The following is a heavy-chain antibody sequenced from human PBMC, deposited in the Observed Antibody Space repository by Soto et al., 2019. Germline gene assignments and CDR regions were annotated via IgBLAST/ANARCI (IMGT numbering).Heavy chain of an antibody. D-gene: IGHD6-6*01. CDR2: INPSLGRA. Sequence: ASVSPCKASGFSFTSNHMHWVRQAPGHGLEWMGVINPSLGRANYAQKFQDRVAMTWDTSTTTVYMELSGLRSDDTAVYYCARAPYSSTSFFFDYWGQGALVTVSS. CDR3: ARAPYSSTSFFFDY. V-gene: IGHV1-46*01. CDR1: GFSFTSNH. J-gene: IGHJ4*02.